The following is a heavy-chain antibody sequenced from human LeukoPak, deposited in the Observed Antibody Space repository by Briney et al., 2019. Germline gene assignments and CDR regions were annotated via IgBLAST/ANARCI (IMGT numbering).Heavy chain of an antibody. CDR1: GFTFSSYG. CDR3: ARTHSSSWGITDY. J-gene: IGHJ4*02. CDR2: IRYDGSNK. D-gene: IGHD3-22*01. V-gene: IGHV3-30*02. Sequence: GGSLRLSCAASGFTFSSYGMHWVRQAPGKGLEWVTFIRYDGSNKYYADSVKGRFTISRDNSKNTLYLQMNSLRAEDTAVYYCARTHSSSWGITDYWSQGTLVTVSS.